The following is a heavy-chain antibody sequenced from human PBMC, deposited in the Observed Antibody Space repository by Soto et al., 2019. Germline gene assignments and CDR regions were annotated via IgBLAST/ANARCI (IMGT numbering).Heavy chain of an antibody. D-gene: IGHD6-19*01. J-gene: IGHJ4*02. CDR2: ITYDATNE. CDR1: GFSFSKYA. V-gene: IGHV3-30-3*01. Sequence: VKLVESGGTVVQPGRSLRLSCAASGFSFSKYAMHWVRQAPGKGLEWVAVITYDATNEYYADSVKGRFTISRDNSNNTLSLHMSSLRLADTAVYYCARKAVPDFWGQGTLVTVSS. CDR3: ARKAVPDF.